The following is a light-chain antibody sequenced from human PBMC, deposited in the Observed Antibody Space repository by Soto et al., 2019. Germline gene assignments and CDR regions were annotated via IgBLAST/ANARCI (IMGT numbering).Light chain of an antibody. V-gene: IGKV3-20*01. CDR1: QSVSSSY. Sequence: EIVLTQSPGTLSLSPGERVTLSCRASQSVSSSYLAWYQQKPGQPPRLLIYGASSRATGIPDRFSGSGSGTDFTLTISRLEPEDFAVYYCQQYGSSPPLTFGGGTKVDIK. CDR2: GAS. J-gene: IGKJ4*01. CDR3: QQYGSSPPLT.